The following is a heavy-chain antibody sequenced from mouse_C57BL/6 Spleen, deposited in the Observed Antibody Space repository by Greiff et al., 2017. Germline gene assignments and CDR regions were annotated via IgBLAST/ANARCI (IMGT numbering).Heavy chain of an antibody. J-gene: IGHJ1*03. D-gene: IGHD1-1*01. V-gene: IGHV1-82*01. Sequence: QVQLQQSGPELVKPGASVKISCKASGYAFSSSWMNWVKQRPGKGLEWIGRIYPGDGDTNYNGKFKGKATLTADKSSSTAYMQLSSLTSEDSAVYFCARCGYCGSSYWYFDVWGTGTTVTVSS. CDR3: ARCGYCGSSYWYFDV. CDR2: IYPGDGDT. CDR1: GYAFSSSW.